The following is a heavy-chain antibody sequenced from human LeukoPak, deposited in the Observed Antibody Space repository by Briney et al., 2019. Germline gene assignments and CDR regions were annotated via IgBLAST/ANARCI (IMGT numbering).Heavy chain of an antibody. Sequence: ASVKVSCKASGYTFTDYYMHWVRQAPGQGLEWMGWINPNSGGTNYAQKFQGRVTMTRDTSISTAYMELSSLRSDDTAVYYCAREQKSYGTATTKTHDAFDIWGQGTMVTVSS. CDR2: INPNSGGT. CDR3: AREQKSYGTATTKTHDAFDI. D-gene: IGHD2-21*02. CDR1: GYTFTDYY. J-gene: IGHJ3*02. V-gene: IGHV1-2*02.